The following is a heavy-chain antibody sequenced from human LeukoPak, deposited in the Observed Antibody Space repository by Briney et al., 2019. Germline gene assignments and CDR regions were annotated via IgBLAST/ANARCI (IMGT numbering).Heavy chain of an antibody. J-gene: IGHJ4*02. Sequence: ESLRLSCAASGFTFSHYAMYWVRQAPGKGLEWIGEINHSGSTNYNPSLKSRVTISVDTSKNQFSLKLSSVTAADTAVYYCARGSVGATLSYFDYWGQGTLVTVSS. CDR2: INHSGST. D-gene: IGHD1-26*01. CDR1: GFTFSHYA. V-gene: IGHV4-34*01. CDR3: ARGSVGATLSYFDY.